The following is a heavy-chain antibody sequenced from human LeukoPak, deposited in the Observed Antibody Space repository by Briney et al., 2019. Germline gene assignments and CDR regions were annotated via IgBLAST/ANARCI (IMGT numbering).Heavy chain of an antibody. D-gene: IGHD6-6*01. J-gene: IGHJ4*02. CDR3: ARDRIAARPYYFDY. CDR1: GFTFSSYW. CDR2: IKQDGSEK. V-gene: IGHV3-7*01. Sequence: GGSLRLSCAASGFTFSSYWMSWVRQAPGKGLEWVANIKQDGSEKYYVDSVKGRFTIYRDNAKNSLYLQMNSLRAEDTAVYYCARDRIAARPYYFDYWGQGTLVTVSS.